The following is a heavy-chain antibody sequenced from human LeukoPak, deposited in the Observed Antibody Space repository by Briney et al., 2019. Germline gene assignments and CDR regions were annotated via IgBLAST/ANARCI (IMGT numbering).Heavy chain of an antibody. CDR2: ISVYNGNI. Sequence: ASVNVSCKASGYSFSSFGISWVRQAPGQGLEWMGWISVYNGNIKHGQKFQGRVTMTTDTSTNTAYMELTSLRFDDTAVYYCARDPCGNPCFYFDLWGQGALVTVTA. CDR1: GYSFSSFG. CDR3: ARDPCGNPCFYFDL. D-gene: IGHD1-1*01. V-gene: IGHV1-18*01. J-gene: IGHJ4*02.